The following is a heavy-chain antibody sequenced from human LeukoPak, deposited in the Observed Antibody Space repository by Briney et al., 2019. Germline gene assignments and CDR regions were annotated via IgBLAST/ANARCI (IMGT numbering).Heavy chain of an antibody. D-gene: IGHD2-15*01. CDR3: AKGEGYCGGGTCYRYFDS. Sequence: GGSLRLSCASSGFTFNNYGMTWVRRAPGKGLEWVSIISTDSTYTFYAHSVKGRFTISRDNSKDTLYLQMSSLRVEDTAVYFCAKGEGYCGGGTCYRYFDSWGQGSLVTVSS. J-gene: IGHJ4*02. V-gene: IGHV3-23*01. CDR2: ISTDSTYT. CDR1: GFTFNNYG.